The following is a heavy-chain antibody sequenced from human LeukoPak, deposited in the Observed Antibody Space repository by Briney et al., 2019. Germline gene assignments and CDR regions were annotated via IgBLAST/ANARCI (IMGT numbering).Heavy chain of an antibody. Sequence: SQTLSLTCAIPGDSVSSNSAAWNWIRQSPSRGLEWLGRTYYRSKWYNDYAVSVKSRITINPDTSRNQFSLQLNSVTPEDTAVYYCASSEMATMDVWFGPWGQGTLVTVSS. CDR3: ASSEMATMDVWFGP. CDR1: GDSVSSNSAA. V-gene: IGHV6-1*01. D-gene: IGHD5-24*01. J-gene: IGHJ5*02. CDR2: TYYRSKWYN.